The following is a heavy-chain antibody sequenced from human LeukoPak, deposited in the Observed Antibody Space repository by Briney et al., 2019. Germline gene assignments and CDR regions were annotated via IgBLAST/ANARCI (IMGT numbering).Heavy chain of an antibody. D-gene: IGHD3-10*01. V-gene: IGHV4-61*02. J-gene: IGHJ5*02. CDR1: GGSISSGSYY. CDR3: ARDGNPNIGSGSLGFDP. CDR2: IYTSGST. Sequence: PSQTLSLTCTVSGGSISSGSYYWSWIRQPAGKGLEWIGRIYTSGSTNYNPSLKSRVTISVDTSKNQFSLKLSSVTAADTAVYYCARDGNPNIGSGSLGFDPWGQGTLVTVSS.